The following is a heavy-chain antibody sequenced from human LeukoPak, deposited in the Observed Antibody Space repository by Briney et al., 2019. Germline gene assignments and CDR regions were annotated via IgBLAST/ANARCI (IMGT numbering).Heavy chain of an antibody. Sequence: GGALRLSFAASGFAFSSYSMNWGRRAPGKGLEWVSSISSSSSYIYYADSVKGRFTISRDNAKNSLYLQMNSLRAEDTAVYYCAGLHYYDSSGYYYADYWGQGTLVTVSS. J-gene: IGHJ4*02. V-gene: IGHV3-21*01. CDR2: ISSSSSYI. CDR1: GFAFSSYS. CDR3: AGLHYYDSSGYYYADY. D-gene: IGHD3-22*01.